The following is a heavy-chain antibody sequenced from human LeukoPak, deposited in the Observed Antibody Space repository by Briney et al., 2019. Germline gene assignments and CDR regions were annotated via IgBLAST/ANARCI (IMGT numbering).Heavy chain of an antibody. CDR3: AGGRGGWYAFES. Sequence: GGSLRLSCAASNFTVSGNYMTWVRQTPGMGLECVSVMYTEDVTYYADSVKGRFTISRDNSKSTLYLQMNSLRTEDTAVYCCAGGRGGWYAFESWGQGTLVTVSS. CDR1: NFTVSGNY. CDR2: MYTEDVT. D-gene: IGHD6-19*01. J-gene: IGHJ4*02. V-gene: IGHV3-53*01.